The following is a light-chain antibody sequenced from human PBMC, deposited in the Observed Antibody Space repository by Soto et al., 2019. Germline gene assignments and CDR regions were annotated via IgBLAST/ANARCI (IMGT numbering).Light chain of an antibody. Sequence: SYELTQPPSVSVAPGKTARITCGGNNIGSKSVHWYQQKPGQAPVLVIYYDSDRPSGIPERFSGSNSGNTATLTISRVEAGDEADYYCQVCDSSSDHNVFDSGTQLTVL. J-gene: IGLJ6*01. CDR1: NIGSKS. V-gene: IGLV3-21*04. CDR3: QVCDSSSDHNV. CDR2: YDS.